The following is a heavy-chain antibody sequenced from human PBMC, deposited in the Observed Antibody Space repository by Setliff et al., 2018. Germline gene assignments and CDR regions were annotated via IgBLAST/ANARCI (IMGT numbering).Heavy chain of an antibody. V-gene: IGHV4-59*01. CDR2: VYYSGIT. Sequence: SETLSLTCTVSGGSISTYYWSWIRQPPGKGLEFIGYVYYSGITNYDPSLKSRVTMSVDTSKNQFSLKLSSVTAADTAVYYCARGGTYRYFDYWGQGTLVTVSS. CDR1: GGSISTYY. CDR3: ARGGTYRYFDY. J-gene: IGHJ4*02.